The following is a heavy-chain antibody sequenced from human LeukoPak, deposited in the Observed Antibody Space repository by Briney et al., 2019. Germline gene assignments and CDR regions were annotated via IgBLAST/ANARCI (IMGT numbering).Heavy chain of an antibody. CDR2: IIPIFGTA. V-gene: IGHV1-69*01. CDR1: GGTFSGYA. CDR3: AREPGIAVAGYAFDY. J-gene: IGHJ4*02. Sequence: SSVKVSCKASGGTFSGYAISWVRQAPGQGLEWMGGIIPIFGTANYAQKFQGRVTITADESTSTAYMELSSLRSEDTAVYYCAREPGIAVAGYAFDYWGQGTLVTVSS. D-gene: IGHD6-19*01.